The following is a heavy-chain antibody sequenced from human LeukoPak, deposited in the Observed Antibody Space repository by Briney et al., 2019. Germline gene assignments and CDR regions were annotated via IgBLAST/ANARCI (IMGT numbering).Heavy chain of an antibody. Sequence: ASVTVSCTASGYTFTGYYMHWVRQAPGQGLEWMGWINPNSGGTNYAQKFQGRVTMTRDTSIRTAYMQLSRLRSDDTAVYYCASHSVVVGSNWFDPWGQGTLVTVSS. J-gene: IGHJ5*02. CDR3: ASHSVVVGSNWFDP. D-gene: IGHD2-15*01. CDR2: INPNSGGT. V-gene: IGHV1-2*02. CDR1: GYTFTGYY.